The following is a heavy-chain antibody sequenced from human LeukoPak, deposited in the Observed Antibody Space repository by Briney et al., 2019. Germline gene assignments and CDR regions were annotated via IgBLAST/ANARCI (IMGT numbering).Heavy chain of an antibody. CDR2: INPNSGGT. CDR3: ARGGGSGRSTSCYAGNWFDL. J-gene: IGHJ5*02. CDR1: GYTFTGYY. D-gene: IGHD2-2*01. V-gene: IGHV1-2*06. Sequence: ASVKVSCKASGYTFTGYYMHWVRQAPGQGLEWMGRINPNSGGTDYAQKFQGRVTMTRDTSISTAYMELSRLRSDDTAVYYCARGGGSGRSTSCYAGNWFDLWGQGTLVTVSS.